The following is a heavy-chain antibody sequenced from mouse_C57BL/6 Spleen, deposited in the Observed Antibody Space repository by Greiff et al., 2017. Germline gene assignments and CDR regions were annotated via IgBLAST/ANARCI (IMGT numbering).Heavy chain of an antibody. CDR3: AGDRDGYYYFDV. D-gene: IGHD2-3*01. CDR2: ITHSGDT. CDR1: GFPITSGYY. J-gene: IGHJ1*03. Sequence: QLQESGPGLVKPSQSLFLTCSTTGFPITSGYYWIWIRQSPGKPLEWMGYITHSGDTFYNPSLPSPISITRETSKNQFFLQLNSVTTEDTAMYYCAGDRDGYYYFDVWGTGTTVTVAS. V-gene: IGHV12-3*01.